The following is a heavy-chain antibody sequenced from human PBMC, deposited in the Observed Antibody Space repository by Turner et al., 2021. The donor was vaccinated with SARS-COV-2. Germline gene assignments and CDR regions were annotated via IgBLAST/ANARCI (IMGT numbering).Heavy chain of an antibody. D-gene: IGHD3-9*01. J-gene: IGHJ3*02. CDR2: MYYDGSNE. CDR3: ARDDILSDNGLDI. V-gene: IGHV3-30*19. CDR1: GFSISTYG. Sequence: QVQLVESGGGVVQPGKSLRLSCVASGFSISTYGMHWVRQAPGKGLEWVEIMYYDGSNEYYAESVQGRFTISRDNSKNMLYLKMNSLRAEDTALYYCARDDILSDNGLDIWGQGTMVTVSS.